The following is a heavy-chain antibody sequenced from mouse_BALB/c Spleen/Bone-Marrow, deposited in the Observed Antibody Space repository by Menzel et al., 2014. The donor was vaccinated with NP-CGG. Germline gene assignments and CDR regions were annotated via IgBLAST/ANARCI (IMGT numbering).Heavy chain of an antibody. J-gene: IGHJ2*01. V-gene: IGHV14-3*02. CDR2: VDPANGNT. CDR1: GFNIKDTY. D-gene: IGHD2-14*01. Sequence: VQLQQSGAELVKPGAPVKLSCTASGFNIKDTYMHWVKQRPEQGLEWIGRVDPANGNTKYDPKFQGKATITADTSSNTAYLQLSSLTSEDTAVYYCARYRLGTYLDYWGQGTTLTVSP. CDR3: ARYRLGTYLDY.